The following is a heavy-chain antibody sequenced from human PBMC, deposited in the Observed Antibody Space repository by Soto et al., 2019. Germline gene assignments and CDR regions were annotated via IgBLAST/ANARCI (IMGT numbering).Heavy chain of an antibody. Sequence: GGSLRLSCAASGFTFITYAMTWVRQVPGKGLEWVSTISGSGGSTYYADSVKGRFTISRDDSRNTLYLQMNGLRAEDTALYYCAKKEMAKIGVPYFYDSWGQGILVIVSS. CDR1: GFTFITYA. J-gene: IGHJ4*02. CDR2: ISGSGGST. CDR3: AKKEMAKIGVPYFYDS. V-gene: IGHV3-23*01. D-gene: IGHD2-8*01.